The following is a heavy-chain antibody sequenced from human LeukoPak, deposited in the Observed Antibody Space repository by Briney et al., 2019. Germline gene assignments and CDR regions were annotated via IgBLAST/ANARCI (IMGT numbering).Heavy chain of an antibody. J-gene: IGHJ4*02. CDR1: GFTFSNYA. Sequence: PGGSLRLSCAASGFTFSNYAMNWVRQAPGKGLEWVAVISFDGTKEYYADSVQGRFNISRDNSRNTLYLQMNSLRAEDTAVYYCAKGSPWATGYFDSWGQGTLVTVSS. V-gene: IGHV3-30*04. D-gene: IGHD1-26*01. CDR3: AKGSPWATGYFDS. CDR2: ISFDGTKE.